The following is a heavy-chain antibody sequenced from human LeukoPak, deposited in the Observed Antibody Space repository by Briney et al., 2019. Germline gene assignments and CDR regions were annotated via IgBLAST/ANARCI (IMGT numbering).Heavy chain of an antibody. CDR3: AKKARIAAAGRNDY. J-gene: IGHJ4*02. CDR1: GFTFSSYA. CDR2: ISGSGGST. Sequence: AGGSLRLSCAASGFTFSSYAMSWVRQAPGKGLEWVSAISGSGGSTYYADSVKGRFTISRDNSMNTLYLQMNSLRAEDTAVYYCAKKARIAAAGRNDYWGQGTLVTVPS. D-gene: IGHD6-13*01. V-gene: IGHV3-23*01.